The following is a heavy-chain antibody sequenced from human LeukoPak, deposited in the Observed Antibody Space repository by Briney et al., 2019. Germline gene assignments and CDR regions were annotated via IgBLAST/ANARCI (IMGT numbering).Heavy chain of an antibody. CDR2: IRSKAYGGTT. D-gene: IGHD4-17*01. Sequence: PGGSLRLSCTASGFTFGNYAMSWFRQAPGKGLEWVGFIRSKAYGGTTEYAASVKGRFTISRDDSKSIAYLQMNSLKTEDTAVYYCTTTAYGDNIDYWGQRTLVTVSS. V-gene: IGHV3-49*03. CDR3: TTTAYGDNIDY. CDR1: GFTFGNYA. J-gene: IGHJ4*02.